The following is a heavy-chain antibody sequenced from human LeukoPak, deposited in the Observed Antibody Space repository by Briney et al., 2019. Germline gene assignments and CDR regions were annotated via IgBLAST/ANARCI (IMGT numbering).Heavy chain of an antibody. D-gene: IGHD3-22*01. CDR2: IYYSGST. V-gene: IGHV4-39*01. J-gene: IGHJ4*02. CDR1: GGSISSYY. Sequence: KTSETLSLTCTVSGGSISSYYWNWIRQPPGKGLEWIGSIYYSGSTYYNPSLKSRVTISVDTSKNQFSLKLSSVTAADTAVYYCARQVVYYDSSGYYSYYFDYWGQGTLVTVSS. CDR3: ARQVVYYDSSGYYSYYFDY.